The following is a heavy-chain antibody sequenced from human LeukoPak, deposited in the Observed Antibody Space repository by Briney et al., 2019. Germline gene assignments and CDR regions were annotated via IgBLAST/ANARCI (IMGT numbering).Heavy chain of an antibody. Sequence: GGSLLLSCSASGFTFTSHVMHWVRQAPGKGVQYYAGSVKGRFTIFRDSSKNTVYLQMNSLTAEDTGVYYCVREGLERRTNFDYWGQGTLVSVSS. D-gene: IGHD1-1*01. J-gene: IGHJ4*02. CDR1: GFTFTSHV. CDR3: VREGLERRTNFDY. V-gene: IGHV3-64D*06.